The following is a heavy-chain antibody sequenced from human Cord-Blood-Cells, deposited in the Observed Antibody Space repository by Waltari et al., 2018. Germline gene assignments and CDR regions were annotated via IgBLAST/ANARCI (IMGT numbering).Heavy chain of an antibody. CDR1: GGSISSGGYY. J-gene: IGHJ6*03. CDR2: IYYSGST. D-gene: IGHD5-12*01. V-gene: IGHV4-31*03. Sequence: QVQLQESGPGLVKPSQTLSLTCTVSGGSISSGGYYWSWIRQHPGKGLEWIGYIYYSGSTYYDRALTSGVTISVATSKNQFSRKLSAVTAADTAVYYCARGGVDIVATGHYYYYMDVWGKGTTVTVSS. CDR3: ARGGVDIVATGHYYYYMDV.